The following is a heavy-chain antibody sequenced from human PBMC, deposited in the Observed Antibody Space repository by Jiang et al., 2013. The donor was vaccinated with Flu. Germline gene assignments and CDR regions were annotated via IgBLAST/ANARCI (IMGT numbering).Heavy chain of an antibody. D-gene: IGHD3-22*01. Sequence: GLVKPSETLSLTCTVSGGSISSSSYYWGWIRQPPGKGLEWIGSIYYSGSTYYNPSLKSRVTISVDTSKNQFSLKLSSVTAADTAVYYCARHGGYYDSSGYLAYYYYYYGMDVWGQGTTVTVSS. CDR2: IYYSGST. J-gene: IGHJ6*02. CDR1: GGSISSSSYY. V-gene: IGHV4-39*01. CDR3: ARHGGYYDSSGYLAYYYYYYGMDV.